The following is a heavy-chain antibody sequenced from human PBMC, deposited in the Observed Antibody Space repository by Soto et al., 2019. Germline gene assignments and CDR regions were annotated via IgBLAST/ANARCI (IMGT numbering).Heavy chain of an antibody. V-gene: IGHV3-48*02. D-gene: IGHD6-19*01. CDR2: ISSTGRTI. J-gene: IGHJ4*02. CDR3: ARAIAVGSTSLDY. Sequence: GGSLRLSCAASGFTFSGSAMHWIRQAPGKGLEWVSYISSTGRTIYYADSVKGRFTISRDNAKNSLYLQMDSLRDEDTAVYFCARAIAVGSTSLDYWGLGTRVTVSS. CDR1: GFTFSGSA.